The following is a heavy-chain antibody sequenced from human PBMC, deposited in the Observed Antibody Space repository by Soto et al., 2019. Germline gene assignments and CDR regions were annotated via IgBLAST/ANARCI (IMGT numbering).Heavy chain of an antibody. Sequence: ETLSLTCTVSGGSISSSSYYWGWIRQPPGKGLEWIGSIYYSGSTYYNPSLKSRVTISVDTSKNQFSLKLSSVTAADTAVYYCASITYYDFWSRYYYGMDVWGQGTTVTVSS. CDR3: ASITYYDFWSRYYYGMDV. D-gene: IGHD3-3*01. J-gene: IGHJ6*02. V-gene: IGHV4-39*01. CDR2: IYYSGST. CDR1: GGSISSSSYY.